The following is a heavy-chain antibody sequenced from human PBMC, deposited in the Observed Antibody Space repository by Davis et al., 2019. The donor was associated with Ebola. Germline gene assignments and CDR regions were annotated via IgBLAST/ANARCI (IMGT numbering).Heavy chain of an antibody. D-gene: IGHD2-2*01. V-gene: IGHV5-51*01. Sequence: GESLKISCKASGYKFNNYWIAWVRQMPDKGLEWMGIIYAADYDTRYSPSFQGQVTISADKSVSTAYLQWSSLTASDSAMYYCAGHSSTTVVVPASMGAFDVWGRGTMVTVSS. CDR1: GYKFNNYW. J-gene: IGHJ3*01. CDR3: AGHSSTTVVVPASMGAFDV. CDR2: IYAADYDT.